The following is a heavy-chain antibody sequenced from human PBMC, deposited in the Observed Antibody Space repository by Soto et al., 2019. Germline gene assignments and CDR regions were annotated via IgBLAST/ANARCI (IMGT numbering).Heavy chain of an antibody. Sequence: GGSLRLSCAASGFTFSSYSMSWVRQAPGKGLEWVSSISSSSSYIYYADSVKGRFTISRDNAKNSLYLQMNSLRAEDTAVYYCATADGSSVSRWGYYYGMDVWGQGTTVTVSS. CDR2: ISSSSSYI. D-gene: IGHD6-6*01. CDR1: GFTFSSYS. J-gene: IGHJ6*02. V-gene: IGHV3-21*01. CDR3: ATADGSSVSRWGYYYGMDV.